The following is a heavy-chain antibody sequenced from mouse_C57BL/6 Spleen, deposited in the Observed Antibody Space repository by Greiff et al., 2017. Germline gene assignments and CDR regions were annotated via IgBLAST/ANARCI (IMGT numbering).Heavy chain of an antibody. Sequence: QVQLQQPGAELVKPGASVKMSCKASGYTFTSYWITWVKQRPGQGLEWIGDIYPGSGSTNYNEKFKSKATLTVDTSSCTAYMQLSSLTSEDSAVYYCARSPYYYGSSPDYWGQGTTLTVSS. CDR3: ARSPYYYGSSPDY. V-gene: IGHV1-55*01. J-gene: IGHJ2*01. D-gene: IGHD1-1*01. CDR2: IYPGSGST. CDR1: GYTFTSYW.